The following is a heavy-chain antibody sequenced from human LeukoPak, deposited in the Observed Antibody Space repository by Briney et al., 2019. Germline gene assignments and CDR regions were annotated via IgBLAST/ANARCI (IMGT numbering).Heavy chain of an antibody. J-gene: IGHJ4*02. Sequence: SQTLSLTCTVSGGSISSGSYYWRWIRQPAGKGLEWIGRIYTSGSTNYNPSLKSRVTISVDTSKNQFSLKLSSVTAADTAVYYCARDRRYCSGGSCSYYNDYWGQGTLVTVSS. D-gene: IGHD2-15*01. CDR2: IYTSGST. V-gene: IGHV4-61*02. CDR3: ARDRRYCSGGSCSYYNDY. CDR1: GGSISSGSYY.